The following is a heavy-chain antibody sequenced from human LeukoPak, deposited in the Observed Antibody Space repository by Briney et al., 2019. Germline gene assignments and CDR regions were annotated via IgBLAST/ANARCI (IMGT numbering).Heavy chain of an antibody. CDR1: GGSFSGYY. D-gene: IGHD6-13*01. J-gene: IGHJ4*02. CDR2: ISHSGST. Sequence: PSETLSLTCAVYGGSFSGYYWSWIRQPPGKGLEWIGEISHSGSTNYNPSLKSRVTISVDTSKNQFSLKLSSVTAADTAVYYCAWSIAAASFDYWGQGTLVTVSS. V-gene: IGHV4-34*01. CDR3: AWSIAAASFDY.